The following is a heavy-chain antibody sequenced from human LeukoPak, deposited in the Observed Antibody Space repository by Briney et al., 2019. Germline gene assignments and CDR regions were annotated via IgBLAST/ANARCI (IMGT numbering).Heavy chain of an antibody. Sequence: GGSLRLSCAASGFTFSSYGMHWVRQAPGKGLEWVAFIRYDGSNKYYADSVKGRFTISRDNSKNTLYLQMNSLRAEDTAVYYCARINVPSSRRMGWFDPWGQGTLVTVSS. J-gene: IGHJ5*02. V-gene: IGHV3-30*02. CDR1: GFTFSSYG. D-gene: IGHD6-13*01. CDR2: IRYDGSNK. CDR3: ARINVPSSRRMGWFDP.